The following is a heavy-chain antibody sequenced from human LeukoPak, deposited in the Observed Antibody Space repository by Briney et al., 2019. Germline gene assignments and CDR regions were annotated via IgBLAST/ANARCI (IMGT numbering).Heavy chain of an antibody. CDR1: GYTFTDYY. Sequence: ASVKVSCKVSGYTFTDYYMHWVQQAPGKGLEWMGLVDPEDGETIYAEKFQGRVTITADTSTDTAYMELSSLRSEDTAVYYCARLLIGDFSTDYWGQGTLVTVSS. CDR3: ARLLIGDFSTDY. V-gene: IGHV1-69-2*01. D-gene: IGHD3/OR15-3a*01. J-gene: IGHJ4*02. CDR2: VDPEDGET.